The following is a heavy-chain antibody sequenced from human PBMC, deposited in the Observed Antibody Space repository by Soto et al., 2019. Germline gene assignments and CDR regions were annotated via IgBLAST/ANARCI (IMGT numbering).Heavy chain of an antibody. CDR2: IIPIFGTA. CDR1: GGTFSSYA. V-gene: IGHV1-69*13. CDR3: ARDRLSSLSWGSFDY. J-gene: IGHJ4*02. Sequence: GASVKVSCKASGGTFSSYAISWVRQAPGQGLEWMGGIIPIFGTANYAQKFQGRVTITADESTSTAYMELSSLRSEDTAVYYCARDRLSSLSWGSFDYWGQGTLVTVSS. D-gene: IGHD6-6*01.